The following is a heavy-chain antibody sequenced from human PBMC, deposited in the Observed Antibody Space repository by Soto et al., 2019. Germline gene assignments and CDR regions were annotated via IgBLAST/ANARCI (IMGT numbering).Heavy chain of an antibody. V-gene: IGHV1-24*01. J-gene: IGHJ4*02. CDR3: ARSAYYYDSSGSTPFDY. CDR1: GYTLTELS. CDR2: FDPEDGET. D-gene: IGHD3-22*01. Sequence: ASVKVSCKVSGYTLTELSMHWVRQAPGKGLEWMGGFDPEDGETIYAQKFQGRVTMTEDTSTDTAYMELSSLRSEDTAVYYCARSAYYYDSSGSTPFDYWGQGTLVTVSS.